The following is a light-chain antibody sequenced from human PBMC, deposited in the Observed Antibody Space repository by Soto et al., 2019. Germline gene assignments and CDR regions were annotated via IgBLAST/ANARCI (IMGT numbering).Light chain of an antibody. CDR1: QGISSY. Sequence: IQFTQSPTSLSGSVGDRVTITCRASQGISSYLAWYQQKPGKAPQLLIYAASTLQSGVPSRFSGSGSGTDFTLTISSLQPEDFATYYCQQLNSYPITFGQGTRLEIK. CDR3: QQLNSYPIT. CDR2: AAS. J-gene: IGKJ5*01. V-gene: IGKV1-9*01.